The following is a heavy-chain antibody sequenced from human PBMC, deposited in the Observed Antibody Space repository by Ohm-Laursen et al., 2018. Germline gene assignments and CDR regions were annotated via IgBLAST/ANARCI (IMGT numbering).Heavy chain of an antibody. CDR1: GYTFTSYD. V-gene: IGHV1-8*01. J-gene: IGHJ5*02. D-gene: IGHD6-19*01. CDR2: MNPNSGNT. Sequence: GSSVKVSCNASGYTFTSYDINWVRQATGQGLEWMGWMNPNSGNTGYAQKFQGRVTMTRNTSISTAYMELSSLRSEDTAVYYCARVYSSGWARKNWFDPWGQGTLVTVSS. CDR3: ARVYSSGWARKNWFDP.